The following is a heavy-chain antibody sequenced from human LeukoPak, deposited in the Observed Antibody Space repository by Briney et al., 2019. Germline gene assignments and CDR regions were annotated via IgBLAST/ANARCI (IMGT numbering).Heavy chain of an antibody. CDR1: GYTFTSYG. Sequence: ASVTASCTASGYTFTSYGISWVRQAPGQGLEWMGWISAYNGNTNYAQKLQGRVTMTTDTSTSTAYMELRSLRSDDTAVYYCARLSGSYFDIDYWGQGTLVTVSS. D-gene: IGHD1-26*01. CDR2: ISAYNGNT. V-gene: IGHV1-18*01. CDR3: ARLSGSYFDIDY. J-gene: IGHJ4*02.